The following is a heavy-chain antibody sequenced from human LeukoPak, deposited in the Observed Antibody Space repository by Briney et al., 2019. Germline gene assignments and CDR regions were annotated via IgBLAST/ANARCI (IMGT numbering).Heavy chain of an antibody. CDR2: ISYDGSNH. CDR1: GFKLRDQA. D-gene: IGHD6-6*01. Sequence: GGSLRLSCTGTGFKLRDQAMHWVRQAPGRGLEWVAVISYDGSNHNYADSVKGRFTISRDNSDNTHFLEMKSLKPEDTAVYYCARDGAARLLRYYYYMDLWGKGTTVTVSS. CDR3: ARDGAARLLRYYYYMDL. J-gene: IGHJ6*03. V-gene: IGHV3-30*03.